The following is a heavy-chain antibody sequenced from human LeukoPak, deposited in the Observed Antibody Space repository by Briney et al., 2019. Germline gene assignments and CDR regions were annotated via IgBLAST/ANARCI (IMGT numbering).Heavy chain of an antibody. J-gene: IGHJ4*02. D-gene: IGHD2-2*01. V-gene: IGHV1-8*01. CDR2: MNPNSGNT. Sequence: ASVKVSCKASGYTFTSYDINWVRQANGHGLEWMGWMNPNSGNTGYAQKFQGRVTMTRNTSISTAYMELSSLRSEDTAVYYCARGVGEYQLLSYYFDYWGQGTLVTVSS. CDR3: ARGVGEYQLLSYYFDY. CDR1: GYTFTSYD.